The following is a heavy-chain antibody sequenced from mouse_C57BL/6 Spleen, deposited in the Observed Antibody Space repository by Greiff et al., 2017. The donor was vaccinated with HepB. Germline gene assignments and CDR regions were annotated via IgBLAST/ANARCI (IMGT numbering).Heavy chain of an antibody. CDR1: GFNIKDYY. CDR2: IDPEDGDT. V-gene: IGHV14-1*01. Sequence: EVQLQESGAELVRPGASVKLSCTASGFNIKDYYMHWVKQRPEQGLEWIGRIDPEDGDTDYAPKFQGKATLTADTSSNTAYLQRSSLTSEDTAVYYCTTTTAQATSAMDDWGQGTSVTVSS. J-gene: IGHJ4*01. CDR3: TTTTAQATSAMDD. D-gene: IGHD3-2*02.